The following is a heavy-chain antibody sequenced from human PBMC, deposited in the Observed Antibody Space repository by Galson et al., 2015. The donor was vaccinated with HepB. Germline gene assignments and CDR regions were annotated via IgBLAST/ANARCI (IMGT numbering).Heavy chain of an antibody. D-gene: IGHD3-9*01. J-gene: IGHJ6*02. Sequence: SLRLSCAASGFTFSGSTMHWVRQASGKGLEWVGRIRSKADSYATAYAASLKGRFTVSRDNSRNTLYLQLDSLRAEDTALYYCAKLQFDWLSYGDLDVWGQGTTVIVSS. CDR2: IRSKADSYAT. CDR1: GFTFSGST. V-gene: IGHV3-73*01. CDR3: AKLQFDWLSYGDLDV.